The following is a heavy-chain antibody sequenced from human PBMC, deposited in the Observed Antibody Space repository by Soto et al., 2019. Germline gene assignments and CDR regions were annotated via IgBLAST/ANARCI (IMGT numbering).Heavy chain of an antibody. CDR1: GYTFTSYG. J-gene: IGHJ3*02. D-gene: IGHD1-20*01. CDR3: AREYNTDAFDI. Sequence: ASVKVSCKASGYTFTSYGISWVRQAPGHGPEWMGRISTYNGNTNYVQKLQGRVTMTTDNSTNTAYLELSSLRYDDTAVYYCAREYNTDAFDIWGQGTMVTVSS. CDR2: ISTYNGNT. V-gene: IGHV1-18*01.